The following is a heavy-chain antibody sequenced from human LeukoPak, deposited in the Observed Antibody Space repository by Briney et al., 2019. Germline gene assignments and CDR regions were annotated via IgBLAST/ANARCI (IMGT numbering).Heavy chain of an antibody. CDR3: ASPRQSYGSGSYAIDY. D-gene: IGHD3-10*01. Sequence: PGGSLRLSCAASGFTFSSYAMHWVRQAPGKGLEWVAGISYYGSNKYYADSVKGRFTISRDNSKNTLYLQMNSLRAEDTAVYYCASPRQSYGSGSYAIDYWGQGTLVTVSS. J-gene: IGHJ4*02. V-gene: IGHV3-30-3*01. CDR2: ISYYGSNK. CDR1: GFTFSSYA.